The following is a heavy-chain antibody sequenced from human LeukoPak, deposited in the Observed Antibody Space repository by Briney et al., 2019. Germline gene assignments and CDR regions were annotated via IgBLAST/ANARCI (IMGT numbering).Heavy chain of an antibody. Sequence: PGGSLRLSCAASGFTFSSSGMHWVRQAPGKGLEWVAVISYDGRSKYYGDSVKGRFTISRDNSKNTLYLQMNSLRAEDSAVYYCAKDLGYYSSYYYGMDVWGQGTMVTVSS. J-gene: IGHJ6*02. D-gene: IGHD4-11*01. CDR1: GFTFSSSG. CDR2: ISYDGRSK. CDR3: AKDLGYYSSYYYGMDV. V-gene: IGHV3-30*18.